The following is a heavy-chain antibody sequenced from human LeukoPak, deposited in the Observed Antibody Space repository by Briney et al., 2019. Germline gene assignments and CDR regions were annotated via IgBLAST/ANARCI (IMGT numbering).Heavy chain of an antibody. J-gene: IGHJ6*03. D-gene: IGHD2-2*01. CDR2: ISSSGSTI. V-gene: IGHV3-11*04. CDR3: ARAHPKIYCSSTSCHEDYYYYYMDV. Sequence: GGSLRLSCAASGFTFSDYYMSWIRQAPGKGLEWVSYISSSGSTIYYADSVKGRFTISRDNAKNSLYLQMNSLRAEDTAVYYCARAHPKIYCSSTSCHEDYYYYYMDVWGKGTTVTVSS. CDR1: GFTFSDYY.